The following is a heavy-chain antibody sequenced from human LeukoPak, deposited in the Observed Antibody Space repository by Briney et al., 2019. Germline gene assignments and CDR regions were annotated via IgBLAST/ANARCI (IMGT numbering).Heavy chain of an antibody. CDR2: ISSSSSSI. V-gene: IGHV3-21*01. CDR3: ARDSVLWELLPFSL. CDR1: GFTFSNYG. D-gene: IGHD1-26*01. Sequence: GGSLRLSCAASGFTFSNYGMNWVRQAPGKGLEWVSYISSSSSSISYADSVKGRFTISRDNAEKSLHLQMNSLRAEDTAVYYCARDSVLWELLPFSLWGQGTLVTVSS. J-gene: IGHJ4*02.